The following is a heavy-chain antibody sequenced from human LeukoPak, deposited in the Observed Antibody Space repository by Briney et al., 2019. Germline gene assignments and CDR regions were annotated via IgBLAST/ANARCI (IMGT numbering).Heavy chain of an antibody. CDR3: ARQGWIQLWLAFDY. V-gene: IGHV4-39*01. Sequence: PSETLSLTCTVSGGSISSSSHYWGWIRQPPGKGLEWIGSMFYTGSTYYNPSLKSRVTISVDTSKNQFSLKLSSVTAADTAVYYCARQGWIQLWLAFDYWGQGTLVTVSS. CDR2: MFYTGST. D-gene: IGHD5-18*01. J-gene: IGHJ4*02. CDR1: GGSISSSSHY.